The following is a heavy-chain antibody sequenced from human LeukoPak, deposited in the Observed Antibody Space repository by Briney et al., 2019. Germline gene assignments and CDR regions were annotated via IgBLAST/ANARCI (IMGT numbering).Heavy chain of an antibody. D-gene: IGHD3-10*01. CDR1: GYSFTSYC. CDR3: GMSGDRVPLQDDVFDV. V-gene: IGHV5-51*01. Sequence: GESLKISCKVSGYSFTSYCIGWVRQIPGKGLEWIGIIYPGDSGPTYSPSFQGQVTISVDKSINTAYLQWSSLQASDTAMYYCGMSGDRVPLQDDVFDVWGQGTMVTVST. J-gene: IGHJ3*01. CDR2: IYPGDSGP.